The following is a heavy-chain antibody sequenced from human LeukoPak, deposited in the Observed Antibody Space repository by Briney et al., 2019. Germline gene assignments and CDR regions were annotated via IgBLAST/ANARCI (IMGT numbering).Heavy chain of an antibody. CDR3: ARDQCRASTSCPSYYFDC. CDR1: RFTFSSYG. CDR2: IRFDGNNK. J-gene: IGHJ4*02. V-gene: IGHV3-30*02. D-gene: IGHD2-2*01. Sequence: GGSLRLSCAASRFTFSSYGMHWVRQAPGKGLEWVTFIRFDGNNKYYADSVKGRFTISRDNSKNTLCLQMDSLRTEDSAVYYCARDQCRASTSCPSYYFDCWGQGTLVTVSS.